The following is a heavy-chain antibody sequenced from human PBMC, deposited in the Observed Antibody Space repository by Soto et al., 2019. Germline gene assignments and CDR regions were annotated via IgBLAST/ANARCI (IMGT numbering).Heavy chain of an antibody. CDR3: AKCTKFVYYYYGMDV. J-gene: IGHJ6*02. CDR2: ISGSGGST. CDR1: GFTFSSYA. Sequence: PGGSLRLSCAASGFTFSSYAMSWVRQAPGKGLEWVSAISGSGGSTYYADSVKGRFTISRDNSKNTLYLQMNSRRAEDTAVDYCAKCTKFVYYYYGMDVWGQGTTVTVSS. V-gene: IGHV3-23*01. D-gene: IGHD2-2*01.